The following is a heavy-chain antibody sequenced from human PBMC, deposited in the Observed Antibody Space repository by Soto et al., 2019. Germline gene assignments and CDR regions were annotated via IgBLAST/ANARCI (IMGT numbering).Heavy chain of an antibody. V-gene: IGHV5-51*01. CDR3: ARHVYYDVLKKNY. CDR2: IYPGNSDT. CDR1: GYKFANYW. J-gene: IGHJ4*02. D-gene: IGHD3-9*01. Sequence: GESLRISCRGSGYKFANYWIGGVRQMPGKGLEWMGIIYPGNSDTRYSPSFQGQVTISADTSISTAYLEWSSLKASDTAIYYCARHVYYDVLKKNYWGQGTLVTVSS.